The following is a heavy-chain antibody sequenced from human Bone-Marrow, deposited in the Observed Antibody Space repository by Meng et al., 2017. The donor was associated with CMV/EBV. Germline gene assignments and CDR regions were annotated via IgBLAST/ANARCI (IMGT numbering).Heavy chain of an antibody. V-gene: IGHV1-46*01. CDR3: ARLDYYDSSGYRQLWSYYYGMDV. D-gene: IGHD3-22*01. CDR1: GYTFTSYY. Sequence: ASVKVSCKASGYTFTSYYMHWVRQAPGQGLEWMGIINPSGGSTSYAQKFQGRVTMTRDTSTSTVYMELSSLRSEDTAVYYCARLDYYDSSGYRQLWSYYYGMDVWGQGTTVTVSS. J-gene: IGHJ6*02. CDR2: INPSGGST.